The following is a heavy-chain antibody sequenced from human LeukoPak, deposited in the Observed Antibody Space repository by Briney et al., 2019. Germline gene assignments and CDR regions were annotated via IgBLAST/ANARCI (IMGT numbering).Heavy chain of an antibody. CDR1: GGSISSYC. J-gene: IGHJ4*02. V-gene: IGHV4-59*01. CDR3: ARGKGDYVWGSYRHYFDY. CDR2: IYYSGST. Sequence: SETLSLTCTVSGGSISSYCWSWIRQPPGKGLEWIGYIYYSGSTNYNPSLKSRVTISVDTSKNQFSLKLSSVTAADTAVYYCARGKGDYVWGSYRHYFDYWGQGTLVTVSS. D-gene: IGHD3-16*02.